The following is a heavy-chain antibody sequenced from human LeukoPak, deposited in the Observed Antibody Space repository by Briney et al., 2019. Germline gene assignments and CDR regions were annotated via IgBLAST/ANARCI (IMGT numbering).Heavy chain of an antibody. CDR1: GFTFSSYE. Sequence: GGSLRLSCAASGFTFSSYEMNWVRQAPGKGLEWVSYISSSGSTIYYADSVKGRFTISRDNAKSSLYLQMNSLRAEDTAVYYCAVVTRDYGDSTNIDYWGQGTLVTVSS. J-gene: IGHJ4*02. CDR2: ISSSGSTI. V-gene: IGHV3-48*03. D-gene: IGHD4-17*01. CDR3: AVVTRDYGDSTNIDY.